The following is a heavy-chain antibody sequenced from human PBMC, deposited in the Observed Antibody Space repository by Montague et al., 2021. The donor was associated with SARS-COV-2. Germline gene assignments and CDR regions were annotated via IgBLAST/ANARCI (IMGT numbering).Heavy chain of an antibody. CDR1: GDSVSSNSAA. D-gene: IGHD3-10*01. CDR2: TYYRSKWYN. J-gene: IGHJ4*02. V-gene: IGHV6-1*01. CDR3: AGGYGSGSYSS. Sequence: CAISGDSVSSNSAAWNWIRQPPSRGLEWLGRTYYRSKWYNDYAVSVKSRITINPDTSKNQFSLKLTSVTAADTAVYYCAGGYGSGSYSSWGQGTLVTVSS.